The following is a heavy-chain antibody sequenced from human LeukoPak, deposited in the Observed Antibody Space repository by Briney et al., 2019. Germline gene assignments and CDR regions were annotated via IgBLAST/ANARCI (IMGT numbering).Heavy chain of an antibody. CDR3: MRQGLHREQGPNDY. Sequence: GESLKISCTVSRHSFTSYSIGWVRQMPGKGMEWMGMLYPGDSDTRYTPSFQGKVTISADKSISTTYLQCRSLTASHTAMYYCMRQGLHREQGPNDYWGRGTMVTVSS. D-gene: IGHD1-26*01. CDR2: LYPGDSDT. V-gene: IGHV5-51*01. J-gene: IGHJ4*02. CDR1: RHSFTSYS.